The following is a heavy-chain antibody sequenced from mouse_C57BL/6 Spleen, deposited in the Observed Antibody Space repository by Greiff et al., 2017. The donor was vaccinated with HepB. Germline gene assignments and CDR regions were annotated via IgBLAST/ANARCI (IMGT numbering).Heavy chain of an antibody. J-gene: IGHJ4*01. CDR1: GYTFTSYG. Sequence: QVQLKQSGAELARPGASVKLSCKASGYTFTSYGISWVKQRTGQGLEWIGEIYPRSGNTYYNEKFKGKATLTADKSSSTAYMELRSLTSEDSAVYFCARAEGSSGRYYYAMDYWGQGTSVTVSS. V-gene: IGHV1-81*01. D-gene: IGHD3-2*02. CDR3: ARAEGSSGRYYYAMDY. CDR2: IYPRSGNT.